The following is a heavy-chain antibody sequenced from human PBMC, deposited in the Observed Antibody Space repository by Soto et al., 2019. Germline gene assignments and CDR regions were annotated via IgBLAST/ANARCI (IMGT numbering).Heavy chain of an antibody. D-gene: IGHD3-9*01. CDR2: ISGSGGST. Sequence: GGSLRLSCAASGFTFRSYAMSWVRQAPGKGLEWVSAISGSGGSTYYADSVKGRFTISRDNSKNTVYLQMNSLRAEDTAVYYCAKDPLDILTGYYYLSHFDYWGQGTLVTVSS. J-gene: IGHJ4*02. CDR1: GFTFRSYA. V-gene: IGHV3-23*01. CDR3: AKDPLDILTGYYYLSHFDY.